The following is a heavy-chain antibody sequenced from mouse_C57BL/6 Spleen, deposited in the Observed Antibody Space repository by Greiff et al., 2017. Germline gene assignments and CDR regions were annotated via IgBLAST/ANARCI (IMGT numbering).Heavy chain of an antibody. CDR2: IYPGSGST. Sequence: VQLQQPGAELVQPGASVKMSCKASGYTFTSYWIPWVKQRPGQGLEWIGDIYPGSGSTNYNEKFKSKATLTVDTSSSTAYMQLSSLTSEDSAVYYCARPPGSSYDYAMDYWGQGTSVTVSS. CDR1: GYTFTSYW. D-gene: IGHD1-1*01. J-gene: IGHJ4*01. CDR3: ARPPGSSYDYAMDY. V-gene: IGHV1-55*01.